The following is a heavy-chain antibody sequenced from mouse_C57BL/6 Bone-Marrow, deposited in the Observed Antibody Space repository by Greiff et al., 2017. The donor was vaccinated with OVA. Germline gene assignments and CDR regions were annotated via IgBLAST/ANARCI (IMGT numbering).Heavy chain of an antibody. Sequence: EVQLVESGGGLVQPGGSMKLSCVASGFTFSNYWMNWVRQSPEKGLEWVAQIRLKSDNYATHYAESVKGRFTISRDDSKSSVYLQMNNLRAEDTGIYYCTVYDYDGAYWGQGTLVTVSA. V-gene: IGHV6-3*01. CDR3: TVYDYDGAY. CDR1: GFTFSNYW. J-gene: IGHJ3*01. D-gene: IGHD2-4*01. CDR2: IRLKSDNYAT.